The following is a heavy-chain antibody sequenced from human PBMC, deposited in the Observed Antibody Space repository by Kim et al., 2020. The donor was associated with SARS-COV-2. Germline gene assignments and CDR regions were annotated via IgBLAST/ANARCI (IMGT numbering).Heavy chain of an antibody. Sequence: PVKGRFTISRDDSKQTLYLQMNSLKTEDTAVYYCTSDLGDYCAGDCYFRVWGQGTTVTVSS. D-gene: IGHD2-21*02. V-gene: IGHV3-15*01. CDR3: TSDLGDYCAGDCYFRV. J-gene: IGHJ6*02.